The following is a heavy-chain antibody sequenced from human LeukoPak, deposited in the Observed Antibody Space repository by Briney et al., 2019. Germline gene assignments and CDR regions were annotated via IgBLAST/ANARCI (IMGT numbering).Heavy chain of an antibody. Sequence: SVKVSCKASGGTFSSYAISWVRQAPGQGLEWMGRIIPILGIANYAQKFQGRVTITADKSTSTAYMELSSLRSEDTAVYYCARDPGMDSSSWYVDHYYYGMDVWGQGTTVTASS. CDR1: GGTFSSYA. CDR3: ARDPGMDSSSWYVDHYYYGMDV. V-gene: IGHV1-69*04. D-gene: IGHD6-13*01. J-gene: IGHJ6*02. CDR2: IIPILGIA.